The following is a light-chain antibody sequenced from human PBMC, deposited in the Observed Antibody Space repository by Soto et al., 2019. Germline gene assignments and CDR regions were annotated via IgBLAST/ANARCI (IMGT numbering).Light chain of an antibody. CDR3: QQRSNWPQIT. Sequence: EIVLTQSPATLSLSPGERATPSCRASQSVSSYLAWYQQKPGQAPRLLIYDASNRATGIPARFSGSGSGTDFTLTISSLEPEDFAVYYCQQRSNWPQITFGQGTRLEIK. V-gene: IGKV3-11*01. CDR1: QSVSSY. CDR2: DAS. J-gene: IGKJ5*01.